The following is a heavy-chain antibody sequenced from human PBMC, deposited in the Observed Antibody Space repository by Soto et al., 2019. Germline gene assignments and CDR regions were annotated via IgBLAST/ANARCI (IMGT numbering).Heavy chain of an antibody. V-gene: IGHV1-3*05. Sequence: HVQLVQSGAEEKKPGASVKVSCKASGYTFTSYSMHWVRQAPGQRLEWVGWINAGNGNTKYSQKFQGRVTITRDTSASTAYMELSSLRSEDTAVYYCARATTYFYDSSGLFDLWGRGTLVTVSS. CDR1: GYTFTSYS. CDR3: ARATTYFYDSSGLFDL. CDR2: INAGNGNT. J-gene: IGHJ2*01. D-gene: IGHD3-22*01.